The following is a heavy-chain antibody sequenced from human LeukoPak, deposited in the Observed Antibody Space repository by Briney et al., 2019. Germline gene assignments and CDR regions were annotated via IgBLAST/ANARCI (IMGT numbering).Heavy chain of an antibody. Sequence: SETLSLTCTVSGGSISSYYWSWIRQPPGKGLEWIGYIYYSGSTNYNPSLKSRVTISVDTSKNQFSLKLSSVTAADTAVYYCARGSSSWYRGWFDPWGQGTLVTVSS. CDR1: GGSISSYY. CDR2: IYYSGST. V-gene: IGHV4-59*01. J-gene: IGHJ5*02. CDR3: ARGSSSWYRGWFDP. D-gene: IGHD6-13*01.